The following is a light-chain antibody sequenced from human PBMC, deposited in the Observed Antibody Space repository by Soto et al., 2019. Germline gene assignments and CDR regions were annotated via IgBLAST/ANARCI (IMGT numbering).Light chain of an antibody. CDR1: QSIRRF. V-gene: IGKV1-39*01. Sequence: DIQMTQSPSSLSASVGDRVTITCRASQSIRRFLNWYQQKPGKAPKLLIYAASSLESGVPSRFSGGGSGTGFTLTISSLQPEDFATYHCQQSYITPVTFGQGTRLEIK. CDR3: QQSYITPVT. CDR2: AAS. J-gene: IGKJ5*01.